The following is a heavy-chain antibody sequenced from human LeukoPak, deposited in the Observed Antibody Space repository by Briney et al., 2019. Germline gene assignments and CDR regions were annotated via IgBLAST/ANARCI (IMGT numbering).Heavy chain of an antibody. D-gene: IGHD2-8*01. CDR1: GFXFSSYA. J-gene: IGHJ4*02. V-gene: IGHV3-64D*09. Sequence: PGGSLRLSCSASGFXFSSYAIHWVRQAPGKGLEYVSAISSNGGSTYYADSVKGRFTISRDNSKNTLYLQMSSLRAEDTAVYYCVILMVYALVYDYWGQGTLVTVSS. CDR2: ISSNGGST. CDR3: VILMVYALVYDY.